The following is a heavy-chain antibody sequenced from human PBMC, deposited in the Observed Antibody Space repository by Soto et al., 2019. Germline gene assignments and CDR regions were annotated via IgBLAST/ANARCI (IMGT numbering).Heavy chain of an antibody. CDR3: ARAPLDSSGYYFDY. J-gene: IGHJ4*02. Sequence: EVQLVESGGGLVKPGGSLRLSCAASGFTFSSYSMNWVRQAPGKGLEWVSSISSSSSYIYYADSVKGRFTISRDNAKNPLYLQMNSLRAEDTAVYYCARAPLDSSGYYFDYWGQGTLVTVSS. D-gene: IGHD3-22*01. V-gene: IGHV3-21*01. CDR2: ISSSSSYI. CDR1: GFTFSSYS.